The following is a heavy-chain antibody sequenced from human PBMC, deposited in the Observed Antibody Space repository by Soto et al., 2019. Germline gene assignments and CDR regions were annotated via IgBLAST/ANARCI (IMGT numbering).Heavy chain of an antibody. Sequence: SETLSLTCTVSGGSISSSSYYWGWIRQPPGKGLEWIGSIYYSGSTYYNPSLKSRVTISVDTSKNQFSLKLSSVTAADTAVYYCARPTIAAAGYFDYWGQGTLVTVSS. D-gene: IGHD6-13*01. J-gene: IGHJ4*02. CDR3: ARPTIAAAGYFDY. V-gene: IGHV4-39*01. CDR2: IYYSGST. CDR1: GGSISSSSYY.